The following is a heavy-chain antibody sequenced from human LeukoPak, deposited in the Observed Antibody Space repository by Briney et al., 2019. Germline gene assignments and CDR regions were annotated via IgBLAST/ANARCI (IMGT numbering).Heavy chain of an antibody. CDR2: IYYSGST. D-gene: IGHD6-25*01. CDR1: GGSISSSSYY. Sequence: PSETLSLTCTVSGGSISSSSYYWSWVRQPPGKGLEWIGYIYYSGSTNYNPSLKSRVTISVDTSKNQFSLKLSSVTAADTAVYYCARAGSGRSKGRDDAFDIWGQGTMVTVSS. J-gene: IGHJ3*02. CDR3: ARAGSGRSKGRDDAFDI. V-gene: IGHV4-61*01.